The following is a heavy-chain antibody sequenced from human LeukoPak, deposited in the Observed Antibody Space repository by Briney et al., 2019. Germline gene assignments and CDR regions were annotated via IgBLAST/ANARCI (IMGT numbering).Heavy chain of an antibody. CDR1: GFTFSSYW. J-gene: IGHJ4*02. D-gene: IGHD2-21*01. CDR2: IEKDGSDK. Sequence: GGSLRLSCAASGFTFSSYWMSWVRQAPGKWLEWVANIEKDGSDKYYVDSVKGRFTSARDNAKNSLYLQMNSLRAEDSAVYYCARSLWPEDYWGQGTLVTVSS. CDR3: ARSLWPEDY. V-gene: IGHV3-7*01.